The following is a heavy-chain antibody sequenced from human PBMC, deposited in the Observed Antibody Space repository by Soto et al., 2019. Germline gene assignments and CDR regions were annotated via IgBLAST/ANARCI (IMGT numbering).Heavy chain of an antibody. D-gene: IGHD6-19*01. Sequence: EVQLMESGGGLVQPGGSLRLSCAASGFTFSSYAMSWVRQAPGKGLEWVSLISGSGGSTYYEDSVKGRCTISRDNSKNTLYLQMNSMRAEDTAVYYCESRSSGWYFDYWRQGTLGTVSS. V-gene: IGHV3-23*01. CDR1: GFTFSSYA. J-gene: IGHJ4*02. CDR3: ESRSSGWYFDY. CDR2: ISGSGGST.